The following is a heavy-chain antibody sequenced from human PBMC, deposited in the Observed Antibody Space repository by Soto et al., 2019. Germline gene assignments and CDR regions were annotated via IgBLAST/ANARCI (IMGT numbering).Heavy chain of an antibody. CDR1: GYSFTSYW. J-gene: IGHJ6*02. CDR3: ARTPFSGAAEVGGMDV. V-gene: IGHV5-10-1*01. Sequence: GESLKISCKGSGYSFTSYWISWVRQMPGKGLEWMGRIDPSDSYTNYSPSFQGHVTISADKSISTAYLQWSSLKASDTAMYYCARTPFSGAAEVGGMDVWGQGTTVTVSS. D-gene: IGHD6-13*01. CDR2: IDPSDSYT.